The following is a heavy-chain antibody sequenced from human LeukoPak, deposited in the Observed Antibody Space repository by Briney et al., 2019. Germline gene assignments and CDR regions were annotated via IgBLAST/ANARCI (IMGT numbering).Heavy chain of an antibody. D-gene: IGHD2-15*01. CDR3: ARDQGTPASY. Sequence: GGSLRLSCAASGFTFSSYSMNWVRQAPGKGLEWVSSISSSSSYIYYADSVKGRFTISRDSSKNSLYLQMNGLRAEDTAVYYCARDQGTPASYWGQGTLVTVSS. CDR1: GFTFSSYS. CDR2: ISSSSSYI. V-gene: IGHV3-21*01. J-gene: IGHJ4*02.